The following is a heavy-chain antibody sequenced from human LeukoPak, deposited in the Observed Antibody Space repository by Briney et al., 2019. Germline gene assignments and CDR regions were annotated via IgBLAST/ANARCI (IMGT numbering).Heavy chain of an antibody. CDR2: INPSSGGT. D-gene: IGHD3-10*01. Sequence: GASVKVSCKASGYTFAGYYMHWVRQAPGQGLEWMGWINPSSGGTNYAQKFQGRVTMTRNTSISTAYMELSSLRSEDTAVYYCARKGRMVRWSDWFDPWGQGTLVTVSS. J-gene: IGHJ5*02. CDR3: ARKGRMVRWSDWFDP. V-gene: IGHV1-2*02. CDR1: GYTFAGYY.